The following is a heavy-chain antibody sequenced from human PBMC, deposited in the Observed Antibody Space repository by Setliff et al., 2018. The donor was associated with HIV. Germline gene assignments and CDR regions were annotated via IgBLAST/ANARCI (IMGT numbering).Heavy chain of an antibody. V-gene: IGHV1-3*03. CDR3: AREGAAAGLDLDY. CDR2: INVGKGDT. J-gene: IGHJ4*02. Sequence: ASVKVSCKASGYTFTTYSLHWVRQAPGQSLEWMGWINVGKGDTKYSQEFQGRVTITKDTSASTAYMELSSLRSEDMAVYYCAREGAAAGLDLDYWGQGTLVTVSS. CDR1: GYTFTTYS. D-gene: IGHD6-13*01.